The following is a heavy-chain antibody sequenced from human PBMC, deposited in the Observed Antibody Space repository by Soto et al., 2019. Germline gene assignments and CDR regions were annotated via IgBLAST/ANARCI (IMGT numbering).Heavy chain of an antibody. CDR3: ARGRAATYYYYYMDV. CDR2: INHSGST. J-gene: IGHJ6*03. V-gene: IGHV4-34*01. Sequence: SETLSLTCAVYGGSFSGYYWSWIRQPPGKGLEWIGEINHSGSTNYNPSLKSRVTISVDTSKNQFSLKLSSVTAADTAVYYCARGRAATYYYYYMDVWGKGTTVTVSS. D-gene: IGHD6-25*01. CDR1: GGSFSGYY.